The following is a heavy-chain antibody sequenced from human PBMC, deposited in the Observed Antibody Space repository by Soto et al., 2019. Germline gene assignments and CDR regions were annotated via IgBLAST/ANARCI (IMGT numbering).Heavy chain of an antibody. D-gene: IGHD1-7*01. V-gene: IGHV4-59*08. Sequence: QVQLQESGPGLVKPSETLSLTCTVSGGSISSYYWSWIRQPPGKGLEWIGYIYYSGSTNYNPSLKSRVTISVDTSKNQFSLKLSSVTAADTAVYYCAILRLTGTTRWFDPWGQGTLVTVSS. CDR2: IYYSGST. CDR1: GGSISSYY. J-gene: IGHJ5*02. CDR3: AILRLTGTTRWFDP.